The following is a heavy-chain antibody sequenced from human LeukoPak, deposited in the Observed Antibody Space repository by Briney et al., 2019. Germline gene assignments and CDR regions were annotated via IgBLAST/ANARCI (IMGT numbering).Heavy chain of an antibody. CDR1: GFTFSTYW. Sequence: GGSLRLSCAASGFTFSTYWMSWVRQAPGKRLEWVANIKQDGSEKFYVDSVKGRFTISRDNAKNSMYLQMNSLRAEDTAVYYCARDDRIMVRGVPDYWGQGTQVTVSS. CDR3: ARDDRIMVRGVPDY. V-gene: IGHV3-7*03. J-gene: IGHJ4*02. CDR2: IKQDGSEK. D-gene: IGHD3-10*01.